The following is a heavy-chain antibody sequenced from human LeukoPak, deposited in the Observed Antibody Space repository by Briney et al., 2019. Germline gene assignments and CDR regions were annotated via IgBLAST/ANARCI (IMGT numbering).Heavy chain of an antibody. CDR2: IWYDGSNK. V-gene: IGHV3-33*01. CDR3: ARHPRGYEFDY. D-gene: IGHD5-12*01. Sequence: AGGSLRLSCAASGFTFSSYGMHWVRQAPVKGLEWVAVIWYDGSNKYYADSVKGRFTISRDNSKNTLYLQMNSLRAEDTAVYYCARHPRGYEFDYWGQGTLVTVSS. CDR1: GFTFSSYG. J-gene: IGHJ4*02.